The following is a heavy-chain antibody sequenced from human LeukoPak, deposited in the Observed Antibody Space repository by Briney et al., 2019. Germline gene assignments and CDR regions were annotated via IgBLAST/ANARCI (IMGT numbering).Heavy chain of an antibody. CDR1: GGSFSGYY. V-gene: IGHV4-34*01. D-gene: IGHD6-13*01. J-gene: IGHJ4*02. CDR2: INYSGST. CDR3: ARDSYSSSWYFDY. Sequence: PSETLSLTCAVYGGSFSGYYWSWIRQPPGKGLEWIGEINYSGSTNYNPSLKSRVTISVDMSKNQFSLKLSSVTAADTAVYYCARDSYSSSWYFDYWGQGTLVTVSS.